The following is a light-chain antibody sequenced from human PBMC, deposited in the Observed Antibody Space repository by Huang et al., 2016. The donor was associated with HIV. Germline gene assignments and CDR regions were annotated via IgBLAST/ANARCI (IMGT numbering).Light chain of an antibody. CDR3: QQYNDWPFT. Sequence: VMTQSPAILSVSPGERATLSCRASQSVNSTLAWYQQKTGQAPRLLIYCSSTRATVIPARFSGSGSGTEFTLTISSLQSEDFAVYYCQQYNDWPFTFGGGTKVEIK. V-gene: IGKV3-15*01. CDR2: CSS. CDR1: QSVNST. J-gene: IGKJ4*01.